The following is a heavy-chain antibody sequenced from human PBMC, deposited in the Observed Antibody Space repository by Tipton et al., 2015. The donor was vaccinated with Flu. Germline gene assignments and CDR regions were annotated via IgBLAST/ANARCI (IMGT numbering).Heavy chain of an antibody. CDR3: ARDSAAHYGMDV. Sequence: TLSLTCTVSGGSISSGSYYRSWIRQPAGKGLEWIGRIYTSGSTNYNPSLKSRVTISVDTSKNQFSLKLSSVTAADTAVYYCARDSAAHYGMDVWGQGTTVTVSS. CDR2: IYTSGST. CDR1: GGSISSGSYY. V-gene: IGHV4-61*02. J-gene: IGHJ6*02. D-gene: IGHD6-13*01.